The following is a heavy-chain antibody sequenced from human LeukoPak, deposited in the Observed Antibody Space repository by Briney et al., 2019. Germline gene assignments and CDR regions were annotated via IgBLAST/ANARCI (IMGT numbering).Heavy chain of an antibody. CDR2: ITASGNYT. V-gene: IGHV3-23*01. CDR3: ARRTGALCTKSICRLDS. CDR1: GFIFHTYA. Sequence: GGSLKLSCAASGFIFHTYAMSWVRQPPGKGLEWVSTITASGNYTAYADSVQGRFTISRDSSKNTVYLQMNSLRAEDTAVYYCARRTGALCTKSICRLDSWGQGTLVPVSS. D-gene: IGHD2-8*01. J-gene: IGHJ4*02.